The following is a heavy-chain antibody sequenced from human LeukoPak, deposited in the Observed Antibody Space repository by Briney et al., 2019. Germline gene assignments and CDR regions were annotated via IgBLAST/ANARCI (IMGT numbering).Heavy chain of an antibody. V-gene: IGHV4-59*01. CDR2: IYYSGST. CDR3: ARNNPPDAFDI. Sequence: SETLSLTCTVCGGSISSYYWSWIRPPPGKELEWIAYIYYSGSTHYHPALKSLVTISADTSKNQFSLKLSSVTAAFSTGNHHARNNPPDAFDIWGQGTLVTVSS. CDR1: GGSISSYY. J-gene: IGHJ3*02.